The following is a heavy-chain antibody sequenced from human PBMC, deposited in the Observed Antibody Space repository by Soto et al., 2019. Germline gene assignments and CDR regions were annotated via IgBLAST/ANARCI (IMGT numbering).Heavy chain of an antibody. V-gene: IGHV3-30*18. CDR2: ISYDGSNK. D-gene: IGHD1-26*01. CDR3: AKDVVVGATTGLGDYYYYYGMDV. J-gene: IGHJ6*02. CDR1: GFTFSSYG. Sequence: GGSLRLSCAASGFTFSSYGMHWVRQAPGKGLEWVAVISYDGSNKYYADSVKGRFTISRDNSKNMLYLQMNSLRAEDTAVYYCAKDVVVGATTGLGDYYYYYGMDVWGQGTTVTVSS.